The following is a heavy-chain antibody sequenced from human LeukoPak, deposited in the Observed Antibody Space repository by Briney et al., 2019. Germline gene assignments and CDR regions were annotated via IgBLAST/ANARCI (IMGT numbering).Heavy chain of an antibody. D-gene: IGHD1-1*01. V-gene: IGHV4-4*09. CDR3: ASGMALEIGFDY. CDR1: GGSIGSYY. Sequence: PSETLSLTCTVSGGSIGSYYWSWIRQPPGKGLEWIGYIYTSGSTNYNPSLKSRVTISVDTSKNQFSLKLSSVTAADTAVYYCASGMALEIGFDYWGQGTLVTVSS. CDR2: IYTSGST. J-gene: IGHJ4*02.